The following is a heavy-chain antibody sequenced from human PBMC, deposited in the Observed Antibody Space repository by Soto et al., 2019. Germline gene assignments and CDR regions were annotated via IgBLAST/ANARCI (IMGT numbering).Heavy chain of an antibody. D-gene: IGHD3-10*01. Sequence: EVQLVETGGGSIQPGGSLRLSCAASGFTVSSNYMSGVRQAPGKGLEWVSVIYSGGSTYYADSVKARFTISRDNSKNTLYLQMNSLRAEDTAVYYCASIRTYYYGSGSYYNDYWGQGTLVTVSS. CDR2: IYSGGST. J-gene: IGHJ4*02. CDR1: GFTVSSNY. CDR3: ASIRTYYYGSGSYYNDY. V-gene: IGHV3-53*02.